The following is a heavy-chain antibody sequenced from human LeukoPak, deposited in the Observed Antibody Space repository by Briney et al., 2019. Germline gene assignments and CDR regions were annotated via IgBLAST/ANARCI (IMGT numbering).Heavy chain of an antibody. V-gene: IGHV3-15*01. D-gene: IGHD3-10*01. CDR1: GFTFSNAW. Sequence: GGSLRLSCAASGFTFSNAWMSWVRQAPGKGLEWVGRIKSKTDGGTTDYTAPVKGSFTISRDDSKNTLYLQINSLKTEDTAVYYCTTGPFDYYGSASYLANGMDVWGQGTTVTVSS. CDR2: IKSKTDGGTT. J-gene: IGHJ6*02. CDR3: TTGPFDYYGSASYLANGMDV.